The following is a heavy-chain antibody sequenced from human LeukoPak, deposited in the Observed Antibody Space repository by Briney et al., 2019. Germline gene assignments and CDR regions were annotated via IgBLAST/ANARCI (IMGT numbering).Heavy chain of an antibody. J-gene: IGHJ4*02. CDR1: GFTFTSYS. CDR3: ARDRDVVVVPAAIDY. D-gene: IGHD2-2*01. V-gene: IGHV3-21*01. CDR2: ISSSSSYI. Sequence: PGGSLRPSCAASGFTFTSYSMNWVRQAPGKGLEWVSSISSSSSYIYYADSVKGRFTISRDNAKNSLYLQMNSLRAEDTAVYYCARDRDVVVVPAAIDYWGQGTLVTVSS.